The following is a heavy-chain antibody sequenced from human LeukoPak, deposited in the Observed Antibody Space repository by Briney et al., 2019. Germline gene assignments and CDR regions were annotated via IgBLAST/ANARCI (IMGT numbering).Heavy chain of an antibody. CDR3: ARLYNLNWFDP. CDR1: GYSFTSYW. D-gene: IGHD1-14*01. J-gene: IGHJ5*02. V-gene: IGHV5-51*01. Sequence: GESLKISCKGSGYSFTSYWIGWVRQMPGKGLEWMGIIYPGDSDTRYSPSFQGQVTISADKSISTAYPQWSSLRASDTAMYYCARLYNLNWFDPWGQGTLVTVSS. CDR2: IYPGDSDT.